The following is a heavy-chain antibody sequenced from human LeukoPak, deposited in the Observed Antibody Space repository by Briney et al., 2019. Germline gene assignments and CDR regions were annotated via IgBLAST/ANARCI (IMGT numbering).Heavy chain of an antibody. CDR2: IKSKTDGGTT. CDR1: GFTFSNAW. D-gene: IGHD3-22*01. J-gene: IGHJ4*02. Sequence: TGGSLRLSCAASGFTFSNAWMSWVRQAPGKGLEWVGRIKSKTDGGTTDYAAPVKGRFTISRDDSKNTLYLQMNSLKTEDTAVYYCTTAYYYDSSGYYYRFQVYYFDYWGQGTLVTVSS. CDR3: TTAYYYDSSGYYYRFQVYYFDY. V-gene: IGHV3-15*01.